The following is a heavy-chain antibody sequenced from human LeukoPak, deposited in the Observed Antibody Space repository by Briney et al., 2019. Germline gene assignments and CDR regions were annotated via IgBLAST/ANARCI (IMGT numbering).Heavy chain of an antibody. D-gene: IGHD4-17*01. Sequence: SETLSLTCTVSGGPISSYYWSWLRQPPGKGLEWIGYIYYSGSTNYNPSLKSRVTISVDTSKNQFSLKLSSVTAADTAVYYCARETLRLTTVTTPYYYFDYWGQGILVIVSS. CDR1: GGPISSYY. J-gene: IGHJ4*02. CDR2: IYYSGST. V-gene: IGHV4-59*01. CDR3: ARETLRLTTVTTPYYYFDY.